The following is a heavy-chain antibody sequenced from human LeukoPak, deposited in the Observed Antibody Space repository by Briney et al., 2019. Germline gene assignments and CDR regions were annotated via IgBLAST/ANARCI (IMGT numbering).Heavy chain of an antibody. Sequence: SETLSLTCNVSGGSISNYYWSWIRQPAGKGLEWIGRIYSSGSTNYNPSLESRVTMSADTSKNQLCLKLSSVTAADTALYYCARTKLGDDQYYFDYWGQGTLVTVSS. V-gene: IGHV4-4*07. CDR3: ARTKLGDDQYYFDY. J-gene: IGHJ4*02. D-gene: IGHD1-7*01. CDR1: GGSISNYY. CDR2: IYSSGST.